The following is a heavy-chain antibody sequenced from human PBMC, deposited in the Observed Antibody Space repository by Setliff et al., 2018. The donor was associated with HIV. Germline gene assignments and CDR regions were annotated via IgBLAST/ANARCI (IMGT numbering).Heavy chain of an antibody. Sequence: PSETLSLTCSVSGGSISSYYWSWIRQPPGKGLEWIGYIYTSESSNYNPSLKSRVTFSVDTSQNQFSLKLSSVTAADTAVYYCARSARFFYASGSRRYFDLWGRGTLVTVSS. CDR2: IYTSESS. D-gene: IGHD3-10*01. V-gene: IGHV4-4*08. CDR1: GGSISSYY. J-gene: IGHJ2*01. CDR3: ARSARFFYASGSRRYFDL.